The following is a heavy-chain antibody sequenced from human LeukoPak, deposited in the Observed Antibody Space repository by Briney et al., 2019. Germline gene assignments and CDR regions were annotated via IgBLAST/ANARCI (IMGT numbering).Heavy chain of an antibody. V-gene: IGHV4-38-2*02. CDR2: IYHSGST. CDR1: GYSISSGYY. J-gene: IGHJ5*02. CDR3: ARVQSRLSWFDP. Sequence: SETLSLTCTVSGYSISSGYYWTWIRQPPGKGLEWIGGIYHSGSTYYNPSLKSRVTISVDTSKNQFSLKLSSVTAADTAVYYCARVQSRLSWFDPWGQGTLVTVSS.